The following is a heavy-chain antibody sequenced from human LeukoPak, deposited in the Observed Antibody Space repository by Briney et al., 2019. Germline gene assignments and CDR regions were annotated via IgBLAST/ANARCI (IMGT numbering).Heavy chain of an antibody. D-gene: IGHD6-19*01. J-gene: IGHJ5*01. V-gene: IGHV3-7*01. Sequence: GGSLRLSCAASGFTFSSYWMNWVRQAPGEGLEWVANIKQDGSEKYYVDSVKGRFTTSRDNAKNSLYLQMNNLRVEDTAVYYCAGGTGWVTDSWGHGTLVIVSS. CDR1: GFTFSSYW. CDR3: AGGTGWVTDS. CDR2: IKQDGSEK.